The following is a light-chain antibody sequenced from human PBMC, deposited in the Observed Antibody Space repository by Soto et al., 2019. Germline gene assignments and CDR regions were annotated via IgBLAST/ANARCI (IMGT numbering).Light chain of an antibody. J-gene: IGLJ2*01. V-gene: IGLV2-14*01. Sequence: QSALTQPASVSGSPGQSITISCAGSSSDVGAYNYVSWYQQHPGKPPKLIIYDVSYRPSGVSNRLSGSKSGNTASLSISGLQAEDEGDYYCNSYTSTSALEVFGGGTKLTVL. CDR1: SSDVGAYNY. CDR2: DVS. CDR3: NSYTSTSALEV.